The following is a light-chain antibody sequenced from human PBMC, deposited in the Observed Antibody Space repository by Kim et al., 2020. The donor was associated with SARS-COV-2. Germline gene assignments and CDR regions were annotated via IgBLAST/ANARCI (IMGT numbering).Light chain of an antibody. V-gene: IGKV3-11*01. CDR1: RDFGIS. CDR2: DAA. CDR3: QRRGNWPPALT. J-gene: IGKJ4*01. Sequence: PGEGATLSSRARRDFGISLAWYQHTPGRSPRLLIYDAAVRAAGIPDNFSGSGSGTDFTLTIGSLAPEDFAIYYCQRRGNWPPALTFGGGTKVDIK.